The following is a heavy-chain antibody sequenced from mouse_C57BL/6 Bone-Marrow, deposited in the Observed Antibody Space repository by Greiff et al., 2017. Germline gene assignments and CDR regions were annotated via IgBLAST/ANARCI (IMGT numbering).Heavy chain of an antibody. V-gene: IGHV1-7*01. J-gene: IGHJ1*03. Sequence: VQLQQSGAELAKPGASVKLSCKASGYTFTSYWMHWVKQRPGQGLEWIGYINPSSGYTKYNQKFKDKATLNADKSSSTAYMQLSSLTYEDSAVYYCARLGSTMVTTWYFDVWGTGTTVTVSS. CDR3: ARLGSTMVTTWYFDV. D-gene: IGHD2-1*01. CDR1: GYTFTSYW. CDR2: INPSSGYT.